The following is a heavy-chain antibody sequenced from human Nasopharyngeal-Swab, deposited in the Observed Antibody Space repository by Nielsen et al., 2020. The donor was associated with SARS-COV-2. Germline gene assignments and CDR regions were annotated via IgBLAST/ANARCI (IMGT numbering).Heavy chain of an antibody. CDR2: ISYDGSNK. D-gene: IGHD1-26*01. Sequence: GESLKISCAASGFTFSSYAMHWVRQAQGKGLEWVAVISYDGSNKYYADSVKGRFTISRDNSKNTLYLQMNSLRAEDTAVYYCARDGGSYNDYWGQGTLVTVSS. J-gene: IGHJ4*02. CDR3: ARDGGSYNDY. V-gene: IGHV3-30-3*01. CDR1: GFTFSSYA.